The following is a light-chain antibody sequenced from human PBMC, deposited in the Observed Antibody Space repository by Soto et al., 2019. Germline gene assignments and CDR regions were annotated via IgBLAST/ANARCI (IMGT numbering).Light chain of an antibody. V-gene: IGKV1-9*01. Sequence: IQLTQSPSSLSASVGDRVTITCRARQDISSYLAWYQQKPGKAPKLLIYAASTLQSGVPSRFSGGGSGTDFTLTISSLQPEDFPTYYCQQITHFGGGTKVEIK. J-gene: IGKJ4*01. CDR2: AAS. CDR1: QDISSY. CDR3: QQITH.